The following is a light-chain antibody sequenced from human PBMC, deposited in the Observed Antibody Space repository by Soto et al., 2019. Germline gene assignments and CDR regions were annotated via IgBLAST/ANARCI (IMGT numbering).Light chain of an antibody. CDR1: QSVISRN. Sequence: EIVLTQSPGTLSLSPGERATLSCRASQSVISRNLAWYQQKPGQAPRLLIYGASSRATGIPDRFSGSGSGTDFTLTISRLAPEDFAVYYCQQYGSSPQPITFGQGTRLEIK. J-gene: IGKJ5*01. V-gene: IGKV3-20*01. CDR2: GAS. CDR3: QQYGSSPQPIT.